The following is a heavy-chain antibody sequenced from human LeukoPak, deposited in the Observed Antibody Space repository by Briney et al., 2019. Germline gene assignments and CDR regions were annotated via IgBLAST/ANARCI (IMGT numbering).Heavy chain of an antibody. J-gene: IGHJ4*02. V-gene: IGHV3-23*01. D-gene: IGHD2-21*01. CDR3: AGDGGGINSWFWAYDY. CDR1: GFSFSNYA. CDR2: ISGSGRST. Sequence: GGSLRLSCAASGFSFSNYAMSWVRQAPGKGLEWVSVISGSGRSTYYADSVRGRFTISRGNSKNTLYLQVNSLSAEDTAVYYCAGDGGGINSWFWAYDYWGQGALVTVSS.